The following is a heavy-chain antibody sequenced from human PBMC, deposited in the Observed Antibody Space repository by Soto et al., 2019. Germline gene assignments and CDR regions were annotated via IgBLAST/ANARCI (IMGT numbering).Heavy chain of an antibody. V-gene: IGHV1-3*01. D-gene: IGHD1-7*01. J-gene: IGHJ4*02. CDR3: ARNILGGTTDY. CDR1: GYTFTNHA. CDR2: INAGKGDT. Sequence: ASVKVSCKASGYTFTNHAIHWVRQAPGQGLEWMGWINAGKGDTKYPQRFQGRVTTTRDTSASTAYMELSSLRSEDTAVYYCARNILGGTTDYWGPGTLVTVSS.